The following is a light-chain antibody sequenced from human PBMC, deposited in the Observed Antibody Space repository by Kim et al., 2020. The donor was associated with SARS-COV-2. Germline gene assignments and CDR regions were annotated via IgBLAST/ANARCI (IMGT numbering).Light chain of an antibody. CDR3: QQYNNWPPIT. CDR1: QSVSSN. Sequence: APGERATLSCRASQSVSSNLAWYQQKPGQAPRLLIYGASTRATGIPARFSGSGSGTEFTLTISSLQSEDFAAYYCQQYNNWPPITFGQGTRLEIK. V-gene: IGKV3-15*01. J-gene: IGKJ5*01. CDR2: GAS.